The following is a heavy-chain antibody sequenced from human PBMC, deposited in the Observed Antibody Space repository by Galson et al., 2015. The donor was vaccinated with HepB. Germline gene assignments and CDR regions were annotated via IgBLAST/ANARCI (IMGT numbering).Heavy chain of an antibody. J-gene: IGHJ5*02. V-gene: IGHV4-39*01. CDR1: GVSITSGQYY. CDR3: AREGYTTDT. D-gene: IGHD5-12*01. CDR2: IYHTGNT. Sequence: LTCTVSGVSITSGQYYWAWVRQSPGKGLEWIGSIYHTGNTYYNSSLKSRLTMSLVTSMNQVSLRLTSVTAADTAIYYCAREGYTTDTWGQGTLVIVSS.